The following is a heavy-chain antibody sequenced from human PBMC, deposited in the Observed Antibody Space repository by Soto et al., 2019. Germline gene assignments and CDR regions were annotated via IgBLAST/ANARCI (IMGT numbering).Heavy chain of an antibody. CDR1: GFTFSSYW. V-gene: IGHV3-23*01. Sequence: PGGSLRLSCAASGFTFSSYWMSWVRQAPGKGLEWVSAISGSGGSTYYADSVKGRFTISRDDSKNTLYLQMNSLRAEDTAVYYCAKLTSSSSVIGYYYYGMDVWGQGTTVTVSS. D-gene: IGHD6-6*01. CDR2: ISGSGGST. CDR3: AKLTSSSSVIGYYYYGMDV. J-gene: IGHJ6*02.